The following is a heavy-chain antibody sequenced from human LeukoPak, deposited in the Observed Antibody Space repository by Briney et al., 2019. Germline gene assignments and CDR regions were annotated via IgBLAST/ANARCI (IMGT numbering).Heavy chain of an antibody. CDR3: ARATPILGYCSSTSCYVDAFDI. J-gene: IGHJ3*02. CDR1: GGSISSSSYY. CDR2: IYYSGST. D-gene: IGHD2-2*01. Sequence: TSETLSLTCTVSGGSISSSSYYWGWIRQPPGKGLEWIGSIYYSGSTYYNPSLKSRVTISVDTSKNQFSLKLSSVTAADTAVYYCARATPILGYCSSTSCYVDAFDIWGQGTVVTVSS. V-gene: IGHV4-39*01.